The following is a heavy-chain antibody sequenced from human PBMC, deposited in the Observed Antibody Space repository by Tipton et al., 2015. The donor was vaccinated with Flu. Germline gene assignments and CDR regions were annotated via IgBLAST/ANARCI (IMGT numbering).Heavy chain of an antibody. Sequence: TLSLTCTVSGGSISSGGHYWSWIRQHPGKGLEWIGYMYYSGSTYYNPSLKSRVTISVDTSKNQFCLKLSSVTAADTAVYYCVRDVYGTDAFEIWGQGTKVTVSS. V-gene: IGHV4-31*03. D-gene: IGHD2-8*01. CDR3: VRDVYGTDAFEI. J-gene: IGHJ3*02. CDR1: GGSISSGGHY. CDR2: MYYSGST.